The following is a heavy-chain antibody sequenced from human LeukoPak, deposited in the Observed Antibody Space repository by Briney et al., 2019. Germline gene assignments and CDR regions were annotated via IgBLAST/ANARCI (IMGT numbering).Heavy chain of an antibody. CDR3: ARGPPSDIVVVPADPYYYYGMDV. Sequence: ASVKVSCKASGYTFTSYGISWVRQAPGQGLEWMGWFSAYNGNTNYAQKLQGRVTMTTDTSTSTAYMELRSLRSDDTAVYYCARGPPSDIVVVPADPYYYYGMDVWGQGTTVTVSS. J-gene: IGHJ6*02. D-gene: IGHD2-2*01. CDR2: FSAYNGNT. V-gene: IGHV1-18*01. CDR1: GYTFTSYG.